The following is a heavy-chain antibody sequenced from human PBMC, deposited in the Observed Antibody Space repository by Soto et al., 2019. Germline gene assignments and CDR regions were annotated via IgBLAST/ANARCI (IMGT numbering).Heavy chain of an antibody. V-gene: IGHV3-49*03. Sequence: SLRLSCTASGFTFGDYAMSWFRQAPGKGLGWVGVIRNRAYGGTTDYAASVRGSFIISRDDSKSIAYLQMNTLTTEDTAVYYCARYTYTSRYSYFGMDVWGHGTTVTVSS. D-gene: IGHD6-13*01. CDR3: ARYTYTSRYSYFGMDV. CDR2: IRNRAYGGTT. J-gene: IGHJ6*02. CDR1: GFTFGDYA.